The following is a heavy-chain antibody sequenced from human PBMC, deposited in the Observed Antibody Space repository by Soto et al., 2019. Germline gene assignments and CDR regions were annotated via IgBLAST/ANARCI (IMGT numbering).Heavy chain of an antibody. J-gene: IGHJ4*02. CDR2: LSGSVTST. V-gene: IGHV3-23*01. CDR3: AKATTNGGWCNTFDS. CDR1: GFSFVNYA. D-gene: IGHD6-19*01. Sequence: AGSLRLSCAASGFSFVNYAMNWVRQAPWKGLEWVSGLSGSVTSTYYADSVKGRFTISRDNSRDTLFLQMNSLTADDTAVYYCAKATTNGGWCNTFDSWGQGALVTVSS.